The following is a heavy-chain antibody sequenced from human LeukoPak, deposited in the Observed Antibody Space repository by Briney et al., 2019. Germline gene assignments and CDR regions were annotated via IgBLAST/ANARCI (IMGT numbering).Heavy chain of an antibody. CDR3: ARQYCSGGSCYLDYFDY. Sequence: PGGSPRLSRAASGFTPSRNYMSWGRQAPRKGVEWGSVIYSGGSTYYADSVKGRFTISRHNSKNTLYLQMNSLRAEDTAVYYCARQYCSGGSCYLDYFDYWGQGTLVTVSS. CDR2: IYSGGST. D-gene: IGHD2-15*01. V-gene: IGHV3-53*04. J-gene: IGHJ4*02. CDR1: GFTPSRNY.